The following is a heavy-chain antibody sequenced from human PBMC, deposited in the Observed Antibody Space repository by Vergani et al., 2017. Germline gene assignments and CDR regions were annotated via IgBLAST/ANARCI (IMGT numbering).Heavy chain of an antibody. CDR3: ATIGYRRWGYYFDY. CDR2: ICHTEDT. D-gene: IGHD2-2*02. V-gene: IGHV4-4*03. CDR1: GDSISSNNC. Sequence: QVQPQESGPGLVKPPGTLSLTCAVSGDSISSNNCWTWVRQPPGKGLEWIGEICHTEDTKYSPSLKSRVTVSVDESRNLFSLRLHSVTAADTAVYYCATIGYRRWGYYFDYWGQGILVTVSS. J-gene: IGHJ4*02.